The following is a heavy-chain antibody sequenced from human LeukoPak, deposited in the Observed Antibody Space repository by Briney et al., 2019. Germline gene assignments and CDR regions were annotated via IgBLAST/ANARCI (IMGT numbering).Heavy chain of an antibody. Sequence: GGSLRLSCAASGFTFSSYAMRWVRQAPGKGLEWVAVISYDGSNKYYVDSVKGRFTISRDNSKNTLYLQMNSLRAEDTAVYYCASDKSVYGDYGEFDYWGQGTLVTVSS. D-gene: IGHD4-17*01. CDR1: GFTFSSYA. V-gene: IGHV3-30-3*01. CDR3: ASDKSVYGDYGEFDY. J-gene: IGHJ4*02. CDR2: ISYDGSNK.